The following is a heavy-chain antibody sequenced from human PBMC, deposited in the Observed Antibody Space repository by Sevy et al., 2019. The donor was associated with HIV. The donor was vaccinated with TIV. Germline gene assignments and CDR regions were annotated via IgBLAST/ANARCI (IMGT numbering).Heavy chain of an antibody. Sequence: GGSLRLSCAASGFTLEDYGMSWVRQAPGKGLEWVSGINWNGGSTGYADSVKGRFTISRDNAKNSLYLQMNSLRAEDTALYYCARPFWFGEFMYYFDYWGQGTLVTVSS. CDR3: ARPFWFGEFMYYFDY. V-gene: IGHV3-20*04. J-gene: IGHJ4*02. CDR2: INWNGGST. D-gene: IGHD3-10*01. CDR1: GFTLEDYG.